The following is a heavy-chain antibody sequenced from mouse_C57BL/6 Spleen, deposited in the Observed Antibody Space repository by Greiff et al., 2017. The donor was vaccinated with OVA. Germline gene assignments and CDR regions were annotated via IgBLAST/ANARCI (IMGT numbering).Heavy chain of an antibody. D-gene: IGHD1-1*01. J-gene: IGHJ4*01. Sequence: EVKVVESGGGLVQPGGSLKLSCAASGFTFSDYGMAWVRQAPRKGPEWVAFISNLAYSIYYADTVTGRFTISRENAKNTLYLEMSSLMSEDTAMYYCARHEATVDAMDYWGQGTSVTVSS. CDR2: ISNLAYSI. V-gene: IGHV5-15*01. CDR3: ARHEATVDAMDY. CDR1: GFTFSDYG.